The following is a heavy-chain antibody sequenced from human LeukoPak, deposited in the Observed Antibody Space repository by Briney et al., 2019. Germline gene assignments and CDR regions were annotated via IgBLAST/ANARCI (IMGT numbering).Heavy chain of an antibody. CDR1: GYIFTTYW. V-gene: IGHV5-51*01. CDR2: IYPGDSDT. Sequence: GLSLQISCTASGYIFTTYWITWARYVTRKGMEWMGIIYPGDSDTRYSPSFQGQVTISADKSISTAYLQWSSLKASDTAMYYCARPFSGWPNITDYWGQGTLVTVSS. CDR3: ARPFSGWPNITDY. J-gene: IGHJ4*02. D-gene: IGHD6-19*01.